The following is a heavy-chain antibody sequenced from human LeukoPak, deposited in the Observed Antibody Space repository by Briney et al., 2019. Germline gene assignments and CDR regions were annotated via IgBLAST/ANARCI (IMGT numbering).Heavy chain of an antibody. CDR3: ARDYRWLQFLNYYYYGMDV. J-gene: IGHJ6*02. D-gene: IGHD5-24*01. V-gene: IGHV1-69*04. CDR1: GGTFSSYA. Sequence: GASVKVSCKASGGTFSSYAISWVRQAPGQGLEWMGRIIPILGIANYAQKFQGRVTITADKSTSTAYMELSSLRSEDTAVYYCARDYRWLQFLNYYYYGMDVWGQGTTVTVSS. CDR2: IIPILGIA.